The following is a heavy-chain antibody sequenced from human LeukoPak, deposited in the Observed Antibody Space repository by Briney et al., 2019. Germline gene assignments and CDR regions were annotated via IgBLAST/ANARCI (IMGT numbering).Heavy chain of an antibody. V-gene: IGHV1-2*02. CDR1: GYSFTGYY. Sequence: ASVKVSCKASGYSFTGYYIHWVRQAPGQGLEWLGWINPYSGDTNYAQNFQGRVTVTRDTSISTAYMELSRLRSDDTAVYYCARLVHSGVGEDDYWGQGTLVIVSS. CDR3: ARLVHSGVGEDDY. J-gene: IGHJ4*02. CDR2: INPYSGDT. D-gene: IGHD3-16*01.